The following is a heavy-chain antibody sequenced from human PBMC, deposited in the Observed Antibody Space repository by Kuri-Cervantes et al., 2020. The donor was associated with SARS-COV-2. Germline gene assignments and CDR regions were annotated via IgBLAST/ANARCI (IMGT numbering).Heavy chain of an antibody. Sequence: GSLRLSCTVSGGSITSDYLWGWIRQPPGKGLEWIGNSFYSGSTFYNPSLKSRVTISVDTSKNQFSLELSSVTAADTAVYYCARRVVAWFDPWGQGTLVTVSS. CDR2: SFYSGST. D-gene: IGHD2-15*01. CDR3: ARRVVAWFDP. V-gene: IGHV4-39*01. J-gene: IGHJ5*02. CDR1: GGSITSDYL.